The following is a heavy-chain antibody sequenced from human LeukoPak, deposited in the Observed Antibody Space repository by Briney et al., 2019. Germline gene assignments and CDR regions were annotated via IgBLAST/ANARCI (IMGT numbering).Heavy chain of an antibody. CDR2: IDSSAGSP. J-gene: IGHJ4*02. CDR1: GFTFSSYA. D-gene: IGHD5-12*01. Sequence: GGSLRLSCAASGFTFSSYAMSWVRQAPGKGLEWVSTIDSSAGSPDYADSVKGRFTFSRDNSKKTLYLQMNSLRAEDTAVYYCARDARQEWLRLGTLDYWGQGSLVTVSS. V-gene: IGHV3-23*01. CDR3: ARDARQEWLRLGTLDY.